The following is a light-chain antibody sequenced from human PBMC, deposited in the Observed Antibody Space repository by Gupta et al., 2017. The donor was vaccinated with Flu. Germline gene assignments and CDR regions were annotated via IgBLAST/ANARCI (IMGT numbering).Light chain of an antibody. CDR2: WAS. V-gene: IGKV4-1*01. CDR3: QQYYNTEIT. Sequence: DIVMTQSPDSLAVSLGERATINCKSSQSLLYGSDTKNYLAWYQQKSGQPPKLLIYWASTRESGVPDRFSGGGSGTDFALTISSLQAEDVAVYYCQQYYNTEITFGQGTRLEIK. J-gene: IGKJ5*01. CDR1: QSLLYGSDTKNY.